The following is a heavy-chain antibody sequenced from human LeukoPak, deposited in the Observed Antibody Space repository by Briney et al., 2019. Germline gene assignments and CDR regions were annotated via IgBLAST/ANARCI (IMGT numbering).Heavy chain of an antibody. CDR2: ISAYNGNT. Sequence: ASVKVSCKASGYTFTGYYMHWVRQAPGQGLEWMGWISAYNGNTNYAQKLQGRVTMTTDTSTSTAYMELRSLRSDDTAVYYCARDLYDSPFDYWGQGTLVTVSS. CDR1: GYTFTGYY. V-gene: IGHV1-18*04. J-gene: IGHJ4*02. D-gene: IGHD2-8*01. CDR3: ARDLYDSPFDY.